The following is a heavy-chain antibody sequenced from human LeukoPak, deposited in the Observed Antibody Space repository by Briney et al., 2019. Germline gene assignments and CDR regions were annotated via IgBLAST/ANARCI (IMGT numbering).Heavy chain of an antibody. J-gene: IGHJ4*02. D-gene: IGHD3-16*01. Sequence: AGGALRLSCAGSGLPLRSYNLKGVRPAPGEGVEWVSSISSSSSYIYYADSVKGRFTISRDNAKNSLYLQMNSLRAEDSAVYYCARDRGEEFDYWGQGTLVTVSS. CDR3: ARDRGEEFDY. V-gene: IGHV3-21*01. CDR1: GLPLRSYN. CDR2: ISSSSSYI.